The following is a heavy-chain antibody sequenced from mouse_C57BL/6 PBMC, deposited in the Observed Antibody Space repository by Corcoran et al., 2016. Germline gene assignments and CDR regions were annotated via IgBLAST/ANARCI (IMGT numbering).Heavy chain of an antibody. CDR1: GYSITSGYY. D-gene: IGHD2-3*01. J-gene: IGHJ3*01. V-gene: IGHV3-6*01. CDR3: ASQRDGYLAWFAY. CDR2: ISYDGSN. Sequence: DVQLQESGPGLVKPSQSLSLTCSVTGYSITSGYYWNWIRQFPGNKLEWMGYISYDGSNNYNPSLKNRISITRDTSKNQFFLKLNSVTTEDTATYYCASQRDGYLAWFAYWGQGTLVTVSA.